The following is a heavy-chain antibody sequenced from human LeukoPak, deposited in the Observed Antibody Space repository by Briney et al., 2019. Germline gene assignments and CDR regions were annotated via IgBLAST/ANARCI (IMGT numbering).Heavy chain of an antibody. CDR2: IYYSGST. CDR1: GGSISSSSYY. D-gene: IGHD6-6*01. J-gene: IGHJ6*03. Sequence: SETLSLTCTLSGGSISSSSYYWGWIRQPPGKGLEWIGSIYYSGSTYYNPSLKSRVTISVDTSKNQFSLKLSSVTAADTAVYYCASRVAARPPYYYYMDAWGKGTTVTVSS. CDR3: ASRVAARPPYYYYMDA. V-gene: IGHV4-39*07.